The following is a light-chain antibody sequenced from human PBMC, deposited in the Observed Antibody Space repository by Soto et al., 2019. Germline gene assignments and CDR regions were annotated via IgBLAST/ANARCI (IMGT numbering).Light chain of an antibody. CDR2: GVS. Sequence: ENVLTQSPGTLSLSPGERATLSCRASQSVTNSFFAWYQQKPGQAPSLLIYGVSSRATGIPDRFSGSGSGTEFPLTISRLEPEVFVFYYGQKYRSLPHALGQGTKGEVK. CDR3: QKYRSLPHA. V-gene: IGKV3-20*01. J-gene: IGKJ2*01. CDR1: QSVTNSF.